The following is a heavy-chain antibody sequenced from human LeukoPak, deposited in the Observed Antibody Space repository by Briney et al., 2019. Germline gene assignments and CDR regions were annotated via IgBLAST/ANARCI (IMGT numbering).Heavy chain of an antibody. CDR1: GGYISSYY. D-gene: IGHD3-16*02. Sequence: PSETLSLTCSVSGGYISSYYWSWIRQPAGKGLEWIGRIYTSGSTNYNPSLKSRVTISVDTSKNQFSLKLSSVTAADTAVYYCASSMITFGGVIVPFDYWGQGTLVTVSS. J-gene: IGHJ4*02. CDR3: ASSMITFGGVIVPFDY. CDR2: IYTSGST. V-gene: IGHV4-4*07.